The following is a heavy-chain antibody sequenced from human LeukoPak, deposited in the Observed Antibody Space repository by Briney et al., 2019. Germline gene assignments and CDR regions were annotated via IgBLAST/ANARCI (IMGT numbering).Heavy chain of an antibody. V-gene: IGHV3-74*01. CDR3: AKDPNGDYVGAFDF. CDR2: MSNDGSRT. J-gene: IGHJ3*01. D-gene: IGHD4-23*01. CDR1: GFTFSSYW. Sequence: PGGSLRLSCAASGFTFSSYWMHWVRQAPGKGLVWVSRMSNDGSRTSYADSVKGRFTISRDNSKRTLYLQMNSLRVEDTAMYYCAKDPNGDYVGAFDFWGQGTLVSVSS.